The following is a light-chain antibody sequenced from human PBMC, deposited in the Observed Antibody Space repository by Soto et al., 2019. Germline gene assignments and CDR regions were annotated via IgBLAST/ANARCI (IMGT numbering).Light chain of an antibody. V-gene: IGKV3-15*01. J-gene: IGKJ3*01. CDR2: CAS. CDR3: QQYDNSPLT. Sequence: ERVMTQSPATLSLSPGERATLSCRASQSVGSNLAWYQQKPGQAPRLLIFCASSRATGVPARFSGSGSGTEFTLSINSLQSEDFAVYFCQQYDNSPLTFGPGTKVDIK. CDR1: QSVGSN.